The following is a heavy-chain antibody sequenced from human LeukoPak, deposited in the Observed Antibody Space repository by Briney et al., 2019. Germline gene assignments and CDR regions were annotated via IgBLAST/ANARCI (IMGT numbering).Heavy chain of an antibody. J-gene: IGHJ4*02. D-gene: IGHD1-1*01. CDR3: AISTGTTGSPSR. Sequence: GGSLRLSCAASGFTFASYAMTWVRQAPGKGLEWVSTISGSGGSTFYADSVKGRFTISRDNSKNTLYLQMSSLRADDTAVYYCAISTGTTGSPSRWGQGTLVTVSS. CDR2: ISGSGGST. V-gene: IGHV3-23*01. CDR1: GFTFASYA.